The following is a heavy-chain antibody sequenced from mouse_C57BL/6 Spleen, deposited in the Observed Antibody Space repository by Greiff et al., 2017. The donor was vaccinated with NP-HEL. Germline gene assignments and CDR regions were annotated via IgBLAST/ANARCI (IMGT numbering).Heavy chain of an antibody. J-gene: IGHJ4*01. Sequence: QVQLKQPGAELVRPGSSVKLSCKASGYTFTSYWMHWVKQRPIQGLEWIGNIDPSDSETHYNQKFKDKATLTVDKSSSTAYMQLSSLTSEDSAVYDCAREGLYDYLYAMDYWGQGTSVTVSS. CDR3: AREGLYDYLYAMDY. V-gene: IGHV1-52*01. CDR2: IDPSDSET. D-gene: IGHD2-4*01. CDR1: GYTFTSYW.